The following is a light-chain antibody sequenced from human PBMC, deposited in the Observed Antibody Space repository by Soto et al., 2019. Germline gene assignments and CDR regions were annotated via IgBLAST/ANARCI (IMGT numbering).Light chain of an antibody. CDR2: EGD. CDR1: NSDIGSFHL. J-gene: IGLJ1*01. CDR3: CSYPGTPTPR. V-gene: IGLV2-23*01. Sequence: QSALTQPASVSESPGQSITISCTGTNSDIGSFHLVSWYQQHPGKAPKLMIYEGDMRPSGVSNRFSGSKSGNTASLTISGLQAGNGADYYGCSYPGTPTPRFGRGPKLTVL.